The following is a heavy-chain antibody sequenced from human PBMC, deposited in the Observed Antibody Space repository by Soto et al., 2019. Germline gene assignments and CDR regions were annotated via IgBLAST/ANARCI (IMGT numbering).Heavy chain of an antibody. D-gene: IGHD3-3*01. CDR3: ASGTTIFGVVIPFDY. CDR2: IYYSGST. Sequence: QLQLQESGPGLVKPSETLSLTCTVSGGSISSSSYYWGWIRQPPGKGLEWIGSIYYSGSTYYNPSLKSRVTISVDTSKNQFSLKLSSVTAADTAVYYCASGTTIFGVVIPFDYWGQGTLVTVSS. CDR1: GGSISSSSYY. J-gene: IGHJ4*02. V-gene: IGHV4-39*01.